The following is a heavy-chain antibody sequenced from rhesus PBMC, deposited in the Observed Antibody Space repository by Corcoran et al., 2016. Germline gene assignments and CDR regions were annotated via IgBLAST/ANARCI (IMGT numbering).Heavy chain of an antibody. V-gene: IGHV4-165*01. CDR2: IFGSTGST. J-gene: IGHJ4*01. D-gene: IGHD1-44*01. Sequence: QVQLQESGPGLVKPSETLSLTCTVSGYSISGNYWAWIRQPPGKGLEWSGYIFGSTGSTNCKPSLKSRVSISTDTSKNQFSLKLNSVTAADTAVYFCAQWDRGSALHWGQGVLGTVSS. CDR3: AQWDRGSALH. CDR1: GYSISGNY.